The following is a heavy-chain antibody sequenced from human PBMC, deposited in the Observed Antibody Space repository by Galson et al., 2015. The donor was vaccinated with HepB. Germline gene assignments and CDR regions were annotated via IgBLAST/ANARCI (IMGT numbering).Heavy chain of an antibody. CDR1: GYSFTSYW. V-gene: IGHV5-51*01. J-gene: IGHJ5*02. CDR3: ARGAQYCSGGSCPLGVWFDP. Sequence: SGAEVKKPGESLQISCKGSGYSFTSYWIGWVRQMPGKGLEWMGIIYPGDSDTRYSPSFQGQVTISADKSISTAYLQWSSLKASDTAMYYCARGAQYCSGGSCPLGVWFDPWGQGTLVTVSS. D-gene: IGHD2-15*01. CDR2: IYPGDSDT.